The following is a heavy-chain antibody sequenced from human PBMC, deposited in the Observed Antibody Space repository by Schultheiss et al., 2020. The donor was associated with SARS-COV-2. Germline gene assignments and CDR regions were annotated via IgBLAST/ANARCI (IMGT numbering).Heavy chain of an antibody. CDR2: ISSDGGST. CDR1: GFTFNNYA. J-gene: IGHJ1*01. CDR3: VKVVGILWRYGYFHY. V-gene: IGHV3-64D*06. Sequence: GGSLRLSCSASGFTFNNYAMHWVRQAPGKGLEYVSAISSDGGSTYYADSVKGRFTISRDNSNNTLYLQMRSLRAEDTAVYYCVKVVGILWRYGYFHYWGQGTLVTVSS. D-gene: IGHD2-21*01.